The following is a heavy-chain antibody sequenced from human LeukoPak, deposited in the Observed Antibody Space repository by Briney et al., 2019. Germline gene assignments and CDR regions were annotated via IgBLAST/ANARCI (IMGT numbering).Heavy chain of an antibody. D-gene: IGHD3-9*01. Sequence: ASVKVSCKASGYTFTSYDINWVRQATGQGLEWMGWMNPNSGNTGYAQKFQGRVTMTRNTSISTAYMELSSLRSDDTAVYYCARASVLRYFDWLFGYWGQGTLVTVSS. CDR1: GYTFTSYD. CDR2: MNPNSGNT. CDR3: ARASVLRYFDWLFGY. J-gene: IGHJ4*02. V-gene: IGHV1-8*01.